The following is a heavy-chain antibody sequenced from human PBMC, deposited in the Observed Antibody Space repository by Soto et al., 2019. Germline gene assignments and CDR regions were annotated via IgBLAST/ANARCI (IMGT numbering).Heavy chain of an antibody. CDR3: ANTDSDCSGGSCYVDY. CDR1: GFTFNNYA. V-gene: IGHV3-23*01. D-gene: IGHD2-15*01. Sequence: PGGSMRLSCAACGFTFNNYAVNWVRQAPGKGLEWVATISGTGGSTYYADSVKGRFTISRDNSKNTLYLQMNSLRVEDTAVYYCANTDSDCSGGSCYVDYWGQGTLVTVSS. CDR2: ISGTGGST. J-gene: IGHJ4*02.